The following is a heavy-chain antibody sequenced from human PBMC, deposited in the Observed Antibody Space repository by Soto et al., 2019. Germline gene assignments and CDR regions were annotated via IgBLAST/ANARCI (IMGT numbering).Heavy chain of an antibody. V-gene: IGHV3-48*03. CDR3: ARDRRYSSGWYYGMDV. CDR2: ISSSGSTI. J-gene: IGHJ6*02. D-gene: IGHD6-19*01. CDR1: GFTFSSYE. Sequence: PGGSLRLSCGASGFTFSSYEMNWVRQAPGKGLEWVSYISSSGSTIYYADSVKGRFTISRDNAKNSLYLQMNSLRAEDTAVYYCARDRRYSSGWYYGMDVWGQGTTVTVSS.